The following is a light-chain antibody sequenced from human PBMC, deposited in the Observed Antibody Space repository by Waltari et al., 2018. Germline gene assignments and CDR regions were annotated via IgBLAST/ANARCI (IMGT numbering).Light chain of an antibody. J-gene: IGKJ3*01. CDR1: QSITNY. V-gene: IGKV1-39*01. CDR3: LQTYSTLMFS. Sequence: DIQMTQSPSSLSASVGDRVTMTCRASQSITNYLSWYQHKLGEAPNLLVYDASTLVSVVPSRFNGSGSGTEFTLTISSLQPEDLATYYCLQTYSTLMFSFGPGTKVDL. CDR2: DAS.